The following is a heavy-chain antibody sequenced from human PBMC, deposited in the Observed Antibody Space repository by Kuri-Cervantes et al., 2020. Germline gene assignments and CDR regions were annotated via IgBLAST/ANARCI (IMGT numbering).Heavy chain of an antibody. V-gene: IGHV3-11*04. J-gene: IGHJ4*02. Sequence: GGSLRLSCAASGFTFSDYYMSWIRQAPGKGLEWVSYISSSGSTIYYADSVKGRFTISRDNAKNSLYLQMNSLRAEDTAVYYCARGRITMVRGVILMDYFDYWGQGTLVTVSS. CDR3: ARGRITMVRGVILMDYFDY. D-gene: IGHD3-10*01. CDR1: GFTFSDYY. CDR2: ISSSGSTI.